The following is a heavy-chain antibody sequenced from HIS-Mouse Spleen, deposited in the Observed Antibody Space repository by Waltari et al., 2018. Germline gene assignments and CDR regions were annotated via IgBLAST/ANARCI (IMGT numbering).Heavy chain of an antibody. V-gene: IGHV3-48*01. J-gene: IGHJ4*02. CDR1: GFTFSSYS. CDR3: ARGASGSYYLVSVSDY. CDR2: ISSSSSTI. Sequence: EVQLVESGGGLVQPGGSLRLSCAASGFTFSSYSMNWVRQAPGKGLEWVSYISSSSSTIYYADSVKGRFTISRDNAKNSLYLQMNSLIAEDTAVYYCARGASGSYYLVSVSDYWGQGTLVTVSS. D-gene: IGHD1-26*01.